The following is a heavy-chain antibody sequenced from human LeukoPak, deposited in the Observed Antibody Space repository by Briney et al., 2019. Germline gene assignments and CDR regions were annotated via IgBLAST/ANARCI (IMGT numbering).Heavy chain of an antibody. Sequence: GRSLRLSCAASGFTFDDYAMHWVRQAPGKGLEWVSGISWNSGSIGYADPVKGRFTISRDNAKNSLYLQMNSLRAEDTALYYCAKERSSSFDYWGQGTPVTVSS. V-gene: IGHV3-9*01. CDR3: AKERSSSFDY. CDR1: GFTFDDYA. CDR2: ISWNSGSI. J-gene: IGHJ4*02. D-gene: IGHD6-6*01.